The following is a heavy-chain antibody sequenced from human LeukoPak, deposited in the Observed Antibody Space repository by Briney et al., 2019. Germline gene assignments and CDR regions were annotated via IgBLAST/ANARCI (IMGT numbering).Heavy chain of an antibody. V-gene: IGHV3-21*01. J-gene: IGHJ6*02. D-gene: IGHD6-13*01. CDR3: AREGDSGYSSSWYYVQGCGMDV. Sequence: PGGSLRLSCAASGFTFSSYSMNWVRQAPGKGLEWVSSISSSSSYIYYADSVKGRFTISRDNAKNSLYLQMNSLRAEDTAVYYCAREGDSGYSSSWYYVQGCGMDVWGQGTTVTVSS. CDR2: ISSSSSYI. CDR1: GFTFSSYS.